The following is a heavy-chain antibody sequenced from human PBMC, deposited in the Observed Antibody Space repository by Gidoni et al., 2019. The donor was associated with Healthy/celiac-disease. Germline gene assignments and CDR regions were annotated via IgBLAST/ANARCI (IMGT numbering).Heavy chain of an antibody. CDR3: ARQSGYAYGMDV. CDR2: IYYSGST. Sequence: QLQLQESGPGLVKPSETLSLTCTVSGGSISSSSYYWGWIRQPPGKGLEWIGSIYYSGSTYYNPSLKSRVTISVDTSKNQFSLKLSSVTAADTAVYYCARQSGYAYGMDVWGQGTTVTVSS. D-gene: IGHD5-12*01. V-gene: IGHV4-39*01. CDR1: GGSISSSSYY. J-gene: IGHJ6*02.